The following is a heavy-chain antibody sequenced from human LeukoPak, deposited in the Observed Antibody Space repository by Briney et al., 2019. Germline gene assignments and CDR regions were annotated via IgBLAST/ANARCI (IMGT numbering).Heavy chain of an antibody. J-gene: IGHJ4*02. CDR1: GGSISSYY. CDR2: IYYSGST. V-gene: IGHV4-59*08. CDR3: ARHESGSYYYFDY. Sequence: PSETLSLTCTVSGGSISSYYWSWIRQPPGKGLEWIGYIYYSGSTNYNPSLKSRVTISVDTSKNQFSLKLSSVTAAGTAVYYCARHESGSYYYFDYWGQGTLVTVSS. D-gene: IGHD1-26*01.